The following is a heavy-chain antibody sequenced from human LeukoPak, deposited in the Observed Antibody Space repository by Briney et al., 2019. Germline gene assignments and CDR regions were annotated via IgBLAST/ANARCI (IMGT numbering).Heavy chain of an antibody. V-gene: IGHV3-74*01. CDR3: ARAEFYYDRSGYYPRYYNYYYMDV. Sequence: GGSLRLSCAASGFTFSNYWMHWVRQAPGKGLVWVSRINGDGSSTSYADSVRGRFTISRDNAKNTLYLQMNSLRAEDTAVFYCARAEFYYDRSGYYPRYYNYYYMDVWGKGTTVTVSS. J-gene: IGHJ6*03. CDR1: GFTFSNYW. D-gene: IGHD3-22*01. CDR2: INGDGSST.